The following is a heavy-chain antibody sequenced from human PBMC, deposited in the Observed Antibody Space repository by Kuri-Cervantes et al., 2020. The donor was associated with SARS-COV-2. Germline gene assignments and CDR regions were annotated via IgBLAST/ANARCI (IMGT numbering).Heavy chain of an antibody. CDR1: KFTFSSFP. J-gene: IGHJ6*03. CDR3: AREVRVPRRRTYYMDV. V-gene: IGHV3-30*04. Sequence: GGSLRLSCAASKFTFSSFPMHWVRQAPGKGLEWVAVISYDGSKKYYADSVKGRFTISRDNSKNMLYLQMNSLRAEDTAVYYCAREVRVPRRRTYYMDVWGKGTTVTVSS. CDR2: ISYDGSKK. D-gene: IGHD4/OR15-4a*01.